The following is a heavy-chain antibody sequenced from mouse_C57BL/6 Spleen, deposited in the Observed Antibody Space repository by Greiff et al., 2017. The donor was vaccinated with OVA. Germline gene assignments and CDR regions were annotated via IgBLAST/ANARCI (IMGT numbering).Heavy chain of an antibody. CDR2: IYPGSGNT. J-gene: IGHJ4*01. D-gene: IGHD1-1*01. CDR1: GYTFTDYY. Sequence: QVQLQQSGAELVRPGASVKLSCKASGYTFTDYYINWVKQRPGQGLEWIARIYPGSGNTYYNEKFKGKATLTAEKSSSTAYMQLSSLTSEDSAVYFCARYTGPYYAMDYWGQGTSVTVSS. V-gene: IGHV1-76*01. CDR3: ARYTGPYYAMDY.